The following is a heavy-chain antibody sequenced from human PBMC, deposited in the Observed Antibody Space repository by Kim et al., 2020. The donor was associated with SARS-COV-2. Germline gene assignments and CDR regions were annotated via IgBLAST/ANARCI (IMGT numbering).Heavy chain of an antibody. D-gene: IGHD2-21*02. CDR1: GYIFSSYG. CDR2: IWYDGSKK. CDR3: ARDRGVVTPEFDY. J-gene: IGHJ4*02. V-gene: IGHV3-33*01. Sequence: GGSLRLSCAASGYIFSSYGLHWVRQAPGKGLEWVAVIWYDGSKKYYGESVKGRFTISRDDSKNTLYLQMNSLRAEDTAVYYCARDRGVVTPEFDYWGQGT.